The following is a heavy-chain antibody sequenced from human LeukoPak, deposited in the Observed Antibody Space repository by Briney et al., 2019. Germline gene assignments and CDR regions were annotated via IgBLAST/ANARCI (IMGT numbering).Heavy chain of an antibody. CDR2: IYSGGST. D-gene: IGHD4-11*01. J-gene: IGHJ6*02. CDR3: ARSYSNHLFGMDV. Sequence: GGSLRLSCAASGFTVSSKYMSWVRQAPGKGLEWVSVIYSGGSTYYADSVKGRVAISRDNSKNTVFLQMNSVRAEDTAVYYCARSYSNHLFGMDVWGQGTTVTVSS. CDR1: GFTVSSKY. V-gene: IGHV3-66*01.